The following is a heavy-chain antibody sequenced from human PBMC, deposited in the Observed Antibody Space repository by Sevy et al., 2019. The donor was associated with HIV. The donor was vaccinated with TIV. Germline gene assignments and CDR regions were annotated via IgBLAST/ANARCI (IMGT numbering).Heavy chain of an antibody. V-gene: IGHV3-23*01. Sequence: GGSLRLSCAASGFTFAKYSMSWVRQAPGKGLEWVSTFSFGCGRINYADSVKGRFTISRDDSKNTLFLQMNNLRADDTATYFCAREGCTQPHDYWGQGTLVTVSS. D-gene: IGHD2-8*01. J-gene: IGHJ4*02. CDR3: AREGCTQPHDY. CDR2: FSFGCGRI. CDR1: GFTFAKYS.